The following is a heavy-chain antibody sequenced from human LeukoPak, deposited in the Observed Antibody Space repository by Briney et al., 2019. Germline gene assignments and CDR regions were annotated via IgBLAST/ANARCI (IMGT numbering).Heavy chain of an antibody. CDR3: ARVEIAVAADAFDI. CDR2: INHSGST. J-gene: IGHJ3*02. D-gene: IGHD6-19*01. Sequence: SETLSLTCAVYGGSFSGYYWSWIRQPPGKGLEWIGEINHSGSTNYNPSLKSRVTISVDTSKNQFSLKLSCVTAADRAVYYCARVEIAVAADAFDIWGQGTMVTVSS. CDR1: GGSFSGYY. V-gene: IGHV4-34*01.